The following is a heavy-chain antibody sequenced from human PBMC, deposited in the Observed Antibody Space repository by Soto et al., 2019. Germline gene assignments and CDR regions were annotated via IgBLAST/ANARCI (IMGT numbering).Heavy chain of an antibody. Sequence: SVKVSCKASGGTFSSYTISWVRQAPGQGLEWMGRIIPILGIANYAQKFQGRVTITADKSTSTAYMELSSLRSEDTAVYYCARDRGGYSYGYEFDYWGQGTLVTVSS. CDR1: GGTFSSYT. CDR2: IIPILGIA. CDR3: ARDRGGYSYGYEFDY. V-gene: IGHV1-69*04. D-gene: IGHD5-18*01. J-gene: IGHJ4*02.